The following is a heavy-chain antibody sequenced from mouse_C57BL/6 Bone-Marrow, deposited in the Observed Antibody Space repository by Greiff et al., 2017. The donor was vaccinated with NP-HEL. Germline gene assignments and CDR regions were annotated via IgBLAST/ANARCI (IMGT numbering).Heavy chain of an antibody. V-gene: IGHV1-42*01. J-gene: IGHJ2*01. CDR2: INPSTGGT. CDR1: GYSFTGYY. D-gene: IGHD2-4*01. CDR3: ARKRGDYAPPFDY. Sequence: EVQLQQSGPELVKPGASVKISCKASGYSFTGYYMNWVKQSPEKSLEWIGEINPSTGGTTYNQKFKAKATLTVDKSSSTAYMQLKSLTSEDSAVYYCARKRGDYAPPFDYWGQGTTLTVSS.